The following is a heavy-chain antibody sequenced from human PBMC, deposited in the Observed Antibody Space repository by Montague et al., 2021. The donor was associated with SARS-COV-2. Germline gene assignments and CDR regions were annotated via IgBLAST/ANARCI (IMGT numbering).Heavy chain of an antibody. CDR1: GFTFSSYA. Sequence: SLRLSCAASGFTFSSYAMHWVRQAPGKGLEWVAVISYDGSNKYYADSVKGRFTISRDNSMNTLYLQMNSLRAEDTAVYYCARSIVVVPAAWGQGTLVTVSS. V-gene: IGHV3-30*04. J-gene: IGHJ5*02. CDR3: ARSIVVVPAA. CDR2: ISYDGSNK. D-gene: IGHD2-2*01.